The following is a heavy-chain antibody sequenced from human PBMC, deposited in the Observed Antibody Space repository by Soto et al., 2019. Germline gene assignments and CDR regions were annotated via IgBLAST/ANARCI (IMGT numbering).Heavy chain of an antibody. V-gene: IGHV3-49*04. CDR3: TRDSSTSWALDY. CDR1: GCTCGDYA. CDR2: IRSKAYGGTT. Sequence: GPLLLACPASGCTCGDYAMSWVRQAPGKGLEWVGFIRSKAYGGTTEYAASVKGRFTISRDDSKSIAYLQMNSLKTEDTAVYYCTRDSSTSWALDYWGQGTLVTVYS. J-gene: IGHJ4*02. D-gene: IGHD2-2*01.